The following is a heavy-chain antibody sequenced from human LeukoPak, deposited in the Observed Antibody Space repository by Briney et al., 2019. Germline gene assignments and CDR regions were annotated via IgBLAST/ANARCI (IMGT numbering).Heavy chain of an antibody. CDR3: ARDSSRYAFDY. CDR1: GFIFSSYV. J-gene: IGHJ4*02. Sequence: GGSLRLSCAASGFIFSSYVMNWVRQAPGKGLEWVSGISGNGKSTYYADSVKGRFTISRDNSKNTLYLQMNSLRAEDTAVYYCARDSSRYAFDYWGQGTLVTVSS. CDR2: ISGNGKST. V-gene: IGHV3-23*01. D-gene: IGHD6-13*01.